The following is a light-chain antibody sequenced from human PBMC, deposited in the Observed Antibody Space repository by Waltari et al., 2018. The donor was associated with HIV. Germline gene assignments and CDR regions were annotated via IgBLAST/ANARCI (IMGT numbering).Light chain of an antibody. Sequence: HSALAQLASVSGSPGQPVPISCTATSSNISNYNFVPWYQQLPGKAPKLLISGVSERPSGVPDRFSGSKSGNSASLTISGLQSEDEADYYCGTCGGPPTGWVFGGGTKLTVL. CDR3: GTCGGPPTGWV. CDR1: SSNISNYNF. CDR2: GVS. J-gene: IGLJ3*02. V-gene: IGLV2-23*02.